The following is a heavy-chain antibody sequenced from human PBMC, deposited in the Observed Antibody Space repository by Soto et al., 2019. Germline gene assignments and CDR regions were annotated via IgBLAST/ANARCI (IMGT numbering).Heavy chain of an antibody. CDR2: IIPLFGTA. D-gene: IGHD5-18*01. J-gene: IGHJ4*02. CDR3: ARSGWIQLWTYFDS. V-gene: IGHV1-69*01. CDR1: GGTFSSYA. Sequence: QVQLVQSGAEVKKPGSSVKVSCKASGGTFSSYAISWVRQAPGQGLEWMGGIIPLFGTANYAQKFQGRVTITADEATSTAYMELRSLRSEDTAVYYCARSGWIQLWTYFDSLGQGTLVTVSS.